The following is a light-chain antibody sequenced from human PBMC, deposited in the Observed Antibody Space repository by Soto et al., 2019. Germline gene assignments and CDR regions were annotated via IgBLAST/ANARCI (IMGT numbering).Light chain of an antibody. J-gene: IGKJ5*01. CDR3: QQYYSYPIT. CDR2: AAS. V-gene: IGKV1-8*01. CDR1: QGISSY. Sequence: AIRMTQSPSSFSASTGDRVTITCRASQGISSYLAWYQQKPGKAPKLLIYAASTLQSGVPSRFSGSGPGTDFTLTISCLQSEDFATYYCQQYYSYPITFGQ.